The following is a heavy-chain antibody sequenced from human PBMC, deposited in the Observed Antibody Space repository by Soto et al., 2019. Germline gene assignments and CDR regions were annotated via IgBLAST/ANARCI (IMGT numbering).Heavy chain of an antibody. J-gene: IGHJ4*02. Sequence: QLVESGGGLFQAGGSMRLSCLVSGFTVGNFDMAWVRQAPGKGLEWASIIQTGGATYYSDSAQGRFTISRDNSKNTVYLQMNSLRVEDTGVYSCVRVLYDSGVVDFWGQGSLITVS. V-gene: IGHV3-53*01. CDR3: VRVLYDSGVVDF. CDR2: IQTGGAT. D-gene: IGHD5-12*01. CDR1: GFTVGNFD.